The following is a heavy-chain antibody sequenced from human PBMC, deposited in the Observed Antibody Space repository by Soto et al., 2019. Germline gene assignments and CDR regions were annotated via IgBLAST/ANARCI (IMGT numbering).Heavy chain of an antibody. CDR1: GFTFRPYW. CDR2: INLDGSEK. J-gene: IGHJ2*01. V-gene: IGHV3-7*01. Sequence: EVQLVDSGGGLVQPGGSLRLSCAASGFTFRPYWMTGVRQAPGKGLEWVANINLDGSEKYYVDSVNGRFSISRDNGKNSLYLQLNSLRAEDTALYYCARGRIDLWCRGTLVTVSS. CDR3: ARGRIDL.